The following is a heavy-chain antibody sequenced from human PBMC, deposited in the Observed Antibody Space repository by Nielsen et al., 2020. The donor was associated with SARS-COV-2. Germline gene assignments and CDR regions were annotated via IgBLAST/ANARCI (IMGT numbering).Heavy chain of an antibody. CDR3: ARAKTFYDFWSGYPSGFDP. D-gene: IGHD3-3*01. J-gene: IGHJ5*02. V-gene: IGHV1-18*04. CDR2: ISAYNGNT. Sequence: ASVKVSCKASGYTFTSYYMHWVRQAPGQGLEWMGWISAYNGNTNYAQKFQGRVTMTTDTSTTTAYMELRSLRSDDTAVYYCARAKTFYDFWSGYPSGFDPWGQGTLVTVSS. CDR1: GYTFTSYY.